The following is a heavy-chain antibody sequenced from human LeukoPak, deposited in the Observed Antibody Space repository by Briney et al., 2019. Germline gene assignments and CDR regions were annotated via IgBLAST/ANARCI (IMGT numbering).Heavy chain of an antibody. D-gene: IGHD3-9*01. Sequence: KPSETLSLTCTVSGGSISSINYYWGWIRQPPGKGLEWIGSIYYSGSTHYNPSLRSRVTISVDTSKNQFSLKLSSVTAADTAVYYCARAKLDLRYFDWSSQHDAFDIWGQGTMVTVSS. CDR2: IYYSGST. J-gene: IGHJ3*02. CDR1: GGSISSINYY. V-gene: IGHV4-39*07. CDR3: ARAKLDLRYFDWSSQHDAFDI.